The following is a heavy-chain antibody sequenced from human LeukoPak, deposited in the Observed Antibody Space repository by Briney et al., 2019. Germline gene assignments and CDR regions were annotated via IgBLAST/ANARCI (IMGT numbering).Heavy chain of an antibody. CDR3: ARLSSGSSGWDGGIYP. Sequence: NPSETLSLTCTVSGGSISSSSYYWGWIRQPPGKGLEWIGSIYYSGSTYYNPSLKSRVTISVDTSKNQFSLKLSSVTAADTAVYYCARLSSGSSGWDGGIYPWGQGTLVTVSS. CDR1: GGSISSSSYY. V-gene: IGHV4-39*01. J-gene: IGHJ5*02. CDR2: IYYSGST. D-gene: IGHD6-19*01.